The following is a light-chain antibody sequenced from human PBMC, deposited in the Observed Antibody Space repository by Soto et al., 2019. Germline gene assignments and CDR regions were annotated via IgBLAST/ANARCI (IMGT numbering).Light chain of an antibody. CDR1: QNVLNN. V-gene: IGKV3-15*01. CDR2: AAS. J-gene: IGKJ4*01. Sequence: VLTQSPGTLSLSPGERATLSCWASQNVLNNLAWYQQKPGQAPRLLIYAASTRATGIPARFSGTGSGTALTITLRSLQSEDGAVYYGQQYNNWPLTFGGGTKVDIK. CDR3: QQYNNWPLT.